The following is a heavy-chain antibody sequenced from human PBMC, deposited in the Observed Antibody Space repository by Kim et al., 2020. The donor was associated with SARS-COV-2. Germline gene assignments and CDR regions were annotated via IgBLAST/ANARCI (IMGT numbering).Heavy chain of an antibody. V-gene: IGHV3-13*05. D-gene: IGHD5-12*01. CDR2: IGTAGDP. CDR1: GFTFSSYD. J-gene: IGHJ3*02. Sequence: GGSLRLSCAASGFTFSSYDMHWVRQATGKGLEWVSAIGTAGDPYYPGSVKGRFTISRENAKNSLYLQMNSLRAGDTAVYYCARPPSSGPRIIATDAFDIWGQGTMFTVSS. CDR3: ARPPSSGPRIIATDAFDI.